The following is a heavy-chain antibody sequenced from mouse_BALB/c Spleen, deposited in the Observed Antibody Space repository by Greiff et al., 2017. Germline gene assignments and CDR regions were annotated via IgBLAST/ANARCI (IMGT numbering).Heavy chain of an antibody. D-gene: IGHD2-1*01. V-gene: IGHV1-7*01. CDR1: GYTFTSYW. CDR3: ARDYGNHYYAMDY. J-gene: IGHJ4*01. Sequence: VQLQESGAELAKPGASVKMSCKASGYTFTSYWMHWVKQRPGQGLEWIGYINPSTGYTEYNQKFKDKATLTADKSSSTAYMQLSSLTSEDSAVYYCARDYGNHYYAMDYWGQGTSVTVSS. CDR2: INPSTGYT.